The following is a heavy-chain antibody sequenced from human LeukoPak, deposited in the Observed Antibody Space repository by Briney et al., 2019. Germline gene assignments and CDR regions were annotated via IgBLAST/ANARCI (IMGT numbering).Heavy chain of an antibody. J-gene: IGHJ4*02. V-gene: IGHV3-21*01. D-gene: IGHD3-10*01. CDR2: ITDGGSYI. CDR1: GFIFSTYS. CDR3: ARDSQRITMVRGVITSNFDY. Sequence: GGSLRLSCAASGFIFSTYSMDWVRQAPGKGLEWVSSITDGGSYIYYADSVKGRFTISRDNAKNSLYLQMNSLRAEDTAVYYCARDSQRITMVRGVITSNFDYWGQGTLVTVSS.